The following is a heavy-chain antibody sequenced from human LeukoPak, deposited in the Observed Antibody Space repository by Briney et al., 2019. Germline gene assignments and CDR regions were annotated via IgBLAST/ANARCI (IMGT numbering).Heavy chain of an antibody. J-gene: IGHJ5*02. D-gene: IGHD5-18*01. V-gene: IGHV4-39*01. CDR1: GDSISNSSYF. CDR2: IYYSVNT. CDR3: AGGGYSYGYDRYNWFDP. Sequence: SETLSLTCAVSGDSISNSSYFWGWIRQPPGMGLEWIGSIYYSVNTYYNPSLKSRVTISVDTSKNQFSLKLSSVTAADTAVYYCAGGGYSYGYDRYNWFDPWGQGTLVTVSS.